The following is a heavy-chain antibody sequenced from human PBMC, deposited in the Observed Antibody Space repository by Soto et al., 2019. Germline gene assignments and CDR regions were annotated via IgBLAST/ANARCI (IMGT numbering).Heavy chain of an antibody. D-gene: IGHD2-8*02. CDR3: ARDKITGPFDY. CDR2: IYHSGST. Sequence: TSETLSLTCAVSGGSISSGGYSWSWIRQPPGKGLEWIEYIYHSGSTNYNPSLKSRVTISVDTSKNQFSLKLTSVTAADTAVYYCARDKITGPFDYWGQGTLVTVSS. CDR1: GGSISSGGYS. V-gene: IGHV4-30-2*01. J-gene: IGHJ4*02.